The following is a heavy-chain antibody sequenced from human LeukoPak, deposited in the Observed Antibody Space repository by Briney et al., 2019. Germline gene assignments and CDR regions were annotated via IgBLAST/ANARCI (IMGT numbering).Heavy chain of an antibody. D-gene: IGHD4-17*01. J-gene: IGHJ5*02. CDR3: ARDRATVTTTGVNYWFDP. CDR1: GYTFTGYY. CDR2: INPNSGGT. V-gene: IGHV1-2*02. Sequence: ASVKVSCKASGYTFTGYYMHWVRQAPGQGLEWMGWINPNSGGTNYAQKFQGRVTMTRDTSISTAYMELSRLRSDDTAVYYCARDRATVTTTGVNYWFDPWGQGTLVTVSS.